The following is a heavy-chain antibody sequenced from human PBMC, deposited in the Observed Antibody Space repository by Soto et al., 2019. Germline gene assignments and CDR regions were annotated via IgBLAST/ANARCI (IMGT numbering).Heavy chain of an antibody. CDR1: GGSISSYY. Sequence: SETLSLTCTVSGGSISSYYWSWIRQPPGKGLEWIGYIYYSGSTNYNPSLKSRVTISVDTSKNQFSLKLSSVTAADTAVYYCARRVDYVWGSSNNGYWGQGTLVT. V-gene: IGHV4-59*08. CDR3: ARRVDYVWGSSNNGY. D-gene: IGHD3-16*01. CDR2: IYYSGST. J-gene: IGHJ4*02.